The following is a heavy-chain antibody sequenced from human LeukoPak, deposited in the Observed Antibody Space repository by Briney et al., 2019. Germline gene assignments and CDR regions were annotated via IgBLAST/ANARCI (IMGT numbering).Heavy chain of an antibody. J-gene: IGHJ4*02. D-gene: IGHD5-18*01. CDR1: GGSISSYY. CDR2: IYYSGST. Sequence: SETLSLTCTVSGGSISSYYWSWIRQPPGKGLEWVGYIYYSGSTNYNPSLKSRVTISVDTSKNQFSLRLSSVTAADTAVYYCARRAPYSYEWSTLDYWGQGTLVTVSA. CDR3: ARRAPYSYEWSTLDY. V-gene: IGHV4-59*08.